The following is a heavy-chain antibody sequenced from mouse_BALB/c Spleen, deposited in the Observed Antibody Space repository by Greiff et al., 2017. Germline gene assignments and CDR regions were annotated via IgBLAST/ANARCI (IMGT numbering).Heavy chain of an antibody. J-gene: IGHJ1*01. CDR3: ASDIYYYGSNLYWYFDV. Sequence: EVQGVESGPDLVKPSQSLSLTCTVTGYSITSGYSWHWIRQFPGNKLEWMGYIHYSGSTNYNPSLKSRISITRDTSKNQFFLQLNSVTTEDTATYYCASDIYYYGSNLYWYFDVWGAGTTVTVSS. CDR1: GYSITSGYS. D-gene: IGHD1-1*01. CDR2: IHYSGST. V-gene: IGHV3-1*02.